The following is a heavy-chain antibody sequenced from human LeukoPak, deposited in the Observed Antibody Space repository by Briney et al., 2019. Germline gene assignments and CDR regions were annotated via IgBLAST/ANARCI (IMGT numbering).Heavy chain of an antibody. V-gene: IGHV3-74*01. D-gene: IGHD1-26*01. CDR1: GFTFISYW. CDR2: INGDGSRT. CDR3: ARSTYSGSYLVS. J-gene: IGHJ4*02. Sequence: PGRSMRLSLAASGFTFISYWMRWIRQAPGKGLVWVSHINGDGSRTAYADSVKGRFTTSRDNAKNTLYLQVNSLRDEDTAVYYCARSTYSGSYLVSWGQGTLVTVSS.